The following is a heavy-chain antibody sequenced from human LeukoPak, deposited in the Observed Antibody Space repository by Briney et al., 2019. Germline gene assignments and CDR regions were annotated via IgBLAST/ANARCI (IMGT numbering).Heavy chain of an antibody. CDR1: GYTFISHG. D-gene: IGHD3-3*01. Sequence: VASVKVSCKASGYTFISHGITWVRQAPGQGLEWMGWISTYSGNTHYARKFQGRVTLIKDTSTTTAYLELRSLRSDDTAVYYCARDLAVLGVVFTSYMDVWGQGTPVTVSS. CDR3: ARDLAVLGVVFTSYMDV. V-gene: IGHV1-18*01. J-gene: IGHJ6*03. CDR2: ISTYSGNT.